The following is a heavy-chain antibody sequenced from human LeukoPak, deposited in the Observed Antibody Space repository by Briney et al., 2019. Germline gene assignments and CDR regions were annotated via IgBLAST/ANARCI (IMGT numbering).Heavy chain of an antibody. J-gene: IGHJ4*02. D-gene: IGHD3/OR15-3a*01. CDR1: GGSISSSSYY. V-gene: IGHV4-39*01. Sequence: SETLSLTCTVSGGSISSSSYYWGWIRQPPGKGLEWIGSIYYSGSTYYNPSLKSRVTISVDTSKNQFSLRLTSVTAADTAVYYCARQTGSGLFILPGGQGTLVTVSS. CDR2: IYYSGST. CDR3: ARQTGSGLFILP.